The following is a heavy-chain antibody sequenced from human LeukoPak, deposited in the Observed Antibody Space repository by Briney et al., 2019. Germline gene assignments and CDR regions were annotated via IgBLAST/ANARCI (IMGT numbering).Heavy chain of an antibody. CDR1: GYSFTSYD. J-gene: IGHJ6*03. D-gene: IGHD5-12*01. V-gene: IGHV1-8*01. CDR3: ARGREKSGYQYLTYYYYYHMDV. CDR2: MNPNSGDT. Sequence: GASVKVSCKASGYSFTSYDITWVRQAPGQGLEWMGRMNPNSGDTAFAQKFQGRVTMTRNTSISTAYMELSSLKSEDTAVYYCARGREKSGYQYLTYYYYYHMDVWGKGTTVTVSS.